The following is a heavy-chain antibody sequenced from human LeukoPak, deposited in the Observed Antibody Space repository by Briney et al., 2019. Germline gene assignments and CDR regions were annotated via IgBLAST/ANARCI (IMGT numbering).Heavy chain of an antibody. CDR2: VYTSVST. CDR1: GGSISSGSYY. D-gene: IGHD3-3*01. J-gene: IGHJ6*02. V-gene: IGHV4-61*02. Sequence: SQTLSLTCTVSGGSISSGSYYWSWIRQPAGKGLEWIGRVYTSVSTNYNPSLKSRVTISEDTSKNQFSLKLSSVPAADTAVYYCARDRITIFGVVIIDHYGMDVWGQGTTVTVSS. CDR3: ARDRITIFGVVIIDHYGMDV.